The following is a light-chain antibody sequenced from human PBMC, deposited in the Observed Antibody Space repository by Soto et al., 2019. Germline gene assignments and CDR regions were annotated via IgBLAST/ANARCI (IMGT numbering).Light chain of an antibody. J-gene: IGKJ1*01. Sequence: DIQMTQSPSSLSASVGDRVTISCRASQSIRNYASWYQQKPGTAPKLLIRAASTLQSGVPSXXSGSGSGTDFTLTISSLQIEDFATYFCQQTDSTPQTFGQGTNVEI. CDR1: QSIRNY. V-gene: IGKV1-39*01. CDR2: AAS. CDR3: QQTDSTPQT.